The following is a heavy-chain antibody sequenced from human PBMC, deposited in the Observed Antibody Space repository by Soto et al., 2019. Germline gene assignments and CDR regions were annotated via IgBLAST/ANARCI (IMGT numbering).Heavy chain of an antibody. V-gene: IGHV1-69*12. J-gene: IGHJ6*02. D-gene: IGHD1-7*01. CDR2: IIPIFGTA. Sequence: QVQLVQSGAEVKKPGSSVKASCKASGGTFSSYAISWVRQAPGQGLEWMGGIIPIFGTANYAQKFQGRVTITADESTSTAYMELSSLRSEGTAVYYCAGPPELTRIYYYYGMDVWGQGTTVTVSS. CDR1: GGTFSSYA. CDR3: AGPPELTRIYYYYGMDV.